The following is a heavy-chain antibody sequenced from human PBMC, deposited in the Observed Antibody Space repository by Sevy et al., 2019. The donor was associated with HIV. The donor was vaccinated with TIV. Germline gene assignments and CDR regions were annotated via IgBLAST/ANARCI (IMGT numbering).Heavy chain of an antibody. Sequence: GGSLRLSCAASGFTVSSNYMSWVRQAPGKGLEWVSVIYSGGSTYYADSVKGRFTISRDNSKNTLYLQMNSLRAEDTAGYYCARDGGGTYCGGDCYSVDYYYGMDVWGQGTTVTVSS. CDR3: ARDGGGTYCGGDCYSVDYYYGMDV. V-gene: IGHV3-53*01. D-gene: IGHD2-21*02. CDR2: IYSGGST. CDR1: GFTVSSNY. J-gene: IGHJ6*02.